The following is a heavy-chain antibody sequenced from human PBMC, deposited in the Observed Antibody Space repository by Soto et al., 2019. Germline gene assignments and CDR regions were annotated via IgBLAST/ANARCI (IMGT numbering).Heavy chain of an antibody. Sequence: ASVKVSCKASGYTFTSYAMHWVRQAPGQRREWMGWINADNGNTKYSQKFQGRVTITRDTSTSTAYMELRSLRSDDTAVYYCARGTTTVTSDYRGQGTLVTVSS. CDR1: GYTFTSYA. J-gene: IGHJ4*02. D-gene: IGHD4-17*01. CDR3: ARGTTTVTSDY. CDR2: INADNGNT. V-gene: IGHV1-3*01.